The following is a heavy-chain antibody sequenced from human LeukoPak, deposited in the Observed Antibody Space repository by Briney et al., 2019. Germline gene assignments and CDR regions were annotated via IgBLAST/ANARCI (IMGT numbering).Heavy chain of an antibody. CDR1: GGTFSSYA. D-gene: IGHD3-3*01. CDR3: ARSGITIFGVVIGYYYYGMDV. J-gene: IGHJ6*02. CDR2: MNPNSGNT. V-gene: IGHV1-8*02. Sequence: ASVKVSCKASGGTFSSYAISWVRQAPGQGLEWMGWMNPNSGNTGYAQKFQGRVTMTRNTSISTAYMELSSLRSEDTAVYYCARSGITIFGVVIGYYYYGMDVWGQGTTVTVSS.